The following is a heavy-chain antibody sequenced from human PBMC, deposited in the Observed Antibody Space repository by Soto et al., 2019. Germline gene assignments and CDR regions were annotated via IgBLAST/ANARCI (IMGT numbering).Heavy chain of an antibody. J-gene: IGHJ4*02. Sequence: QITLKESGPSLVKPTQTLTLTCTFSGFSLSTSGVGVGWFRQPPGKALEWLAVIYWDDYKHYSPSLTSRLTITKDTSKIQVVLTMTNMDPVDTATYYCARKGYGDYPIDYWGQGTLVTVSS. CDR3: ARKGYGDYPIDY. D-gene: IGHD4-17*01. CDR2: IYWDDYK. CDR1: GFSLSTSGVG. V-gene: IGHV2-5*02.